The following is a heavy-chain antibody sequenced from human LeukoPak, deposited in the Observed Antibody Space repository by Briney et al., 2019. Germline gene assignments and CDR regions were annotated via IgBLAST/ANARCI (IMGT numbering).Heavy chain of an antibody. CDR1: GGSISSSNW. D-gene: IGHD3-22*01. J-gene: IGHJ3*01. Sequence: SETLSLTCAVSGGSISSSNWGRGVRQPPGKGVEGSGEIYHSGSTHYNPSLKSRVTISVDKSKNQFSLKLSSVTDADTAVYYCARVAGEVDYYDSSGYSVFDLWAEGPMVRVPS. CDR2: IYHSGST. CDR3: ARVAGEVDYYDSSGYSVFDL. V-gene: IGHV4-4*02.